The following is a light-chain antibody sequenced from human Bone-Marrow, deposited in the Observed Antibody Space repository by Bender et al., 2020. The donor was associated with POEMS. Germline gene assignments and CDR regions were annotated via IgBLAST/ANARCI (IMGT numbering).Light chain of an antibody. Sequence: QSVLTQPPSVSGTPGQSITISCSGTSSDVGGYNYVSWYQQHPGKAPKLMIYDVSNRPSGVSNRFSGSKSGNTASLTVSGLQADDEADYYCNSHAGSGILVFGGGTKLTVL. CDR1: SSDVGGYNY. V-gene: IGLV2-14*01. CDR2: DVS. J-gene: IGLJ3*02. CDR3: NSHAGSGILV.